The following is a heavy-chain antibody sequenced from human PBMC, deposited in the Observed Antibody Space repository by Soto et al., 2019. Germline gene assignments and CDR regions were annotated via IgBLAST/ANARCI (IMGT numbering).Heavy chain of an antibody. J-gene: IGHJ5*02. D-gene: IGHD1-26*01. Sequence: QVQLVQSGAEVKKPGSSVKVSCKASGGTCRSYAISWVRQAPGQGLEWMGGSIPIFGTANYAQKFQGRVTITADESTSTAYMELSSLRSEDTAVYYCARDALVGATSWFDPWGQGTLVTVSS. CDR3: ARDALVGATSWFDP. V-gene: IGHV1-69*01. CDR2: SIPIFGTA. CDR1: GGTCRSYA.